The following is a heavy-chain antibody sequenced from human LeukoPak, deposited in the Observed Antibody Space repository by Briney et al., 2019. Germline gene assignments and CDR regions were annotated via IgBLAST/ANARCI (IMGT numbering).Heavy chain of an antibody. V-gene: IGHV1-46*01. CDR1: GYTFTSYY. CDR2: INPSGGST. Sequence: ASVTVSCKASGYTFTSYYMHWVRQAPGQGLEWMGIINPSGGSTNYAQKFQGRLTMTRDTSTSTVYMELSSLRSEDTAVYYCARERVDGSGSYPVDYWGQGTLVTVSS. CDR3: ARERVDGSGSYPVDY. D-gene: IGHD3-10*01. J-gene: IGHJ4*02.